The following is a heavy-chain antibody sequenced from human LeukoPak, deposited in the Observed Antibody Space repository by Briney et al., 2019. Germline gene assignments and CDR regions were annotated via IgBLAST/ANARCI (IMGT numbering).Heavy chain of an antibody. D-gene: IGHD3-3*01. V-gene: IGHV3-23*01. CDR2: IDSGGGST. CDR1: GFTFSSYA. J-gene: IGHJ4*02. CDR3: ARGVVYPTWSGPHWSDY. Sequence: PGGSLRLSCVASGFTFSSYAMSWVRQAPGKGLEWVATIDSGGGSTHYADSVKGRFTISRDSSKNTLYLQMNSLRAEDTAVYYCARGVVYPTWSGPHWSDYWGQGTLVTVSS.